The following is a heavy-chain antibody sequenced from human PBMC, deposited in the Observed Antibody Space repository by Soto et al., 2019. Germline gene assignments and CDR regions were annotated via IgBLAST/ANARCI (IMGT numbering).Heavy chain of an antibody. CDR2: IIPMFGKP. Sequence: QVRLVQSEDEVKKPGSSVKVSCEASGGTFSGNAISWVRQAPGQGLEWMGGIIPMFGKPDYAQKFQGRVTITADKSTNIANMELSSLRSEDTAVYYCASHPITREGYYFDYWGQGTLVTVSS. CDR1: GGTFSGNA. CDR3: ASHPITREGYYFDY. J-gene: IGHJ4*02. V-gene: IGHV1-69*06. D-gene: IGHD1-20*01.